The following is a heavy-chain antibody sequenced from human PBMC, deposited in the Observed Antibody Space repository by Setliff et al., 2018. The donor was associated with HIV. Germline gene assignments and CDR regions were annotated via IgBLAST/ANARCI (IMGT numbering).Heavy chain of an antibody. CDR3: ARVPYYYDSSGRAFDL. D-gene: IGHD3-22*01. Sequence: SETLSLTCTVSGGSIGSHYWSWLRQPPGKGLEWIGYVYDSGRTIYNPSLKSRVTISVDTSKNQFSLKLISVTAADTAVYYCARVPYYYDSSGRAFDLWGLGTMVTVS. V-gene: IGHV4-59*11. CDR2: VYDSGRT. J-gene: IGHJ3*01. CDR1: GGSIGSHY.